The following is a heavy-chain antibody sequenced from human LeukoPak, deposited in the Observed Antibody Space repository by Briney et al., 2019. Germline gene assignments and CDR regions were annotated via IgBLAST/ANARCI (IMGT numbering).Heavy chain of an antibody. Sequence: GGSLRLSCAASGFTFSNFAVSWVRQAPGKGLEWVSYISGSSTSTYYADSVKGRFTISRGSAKNSLYLRLNSLRAEDTAGYYCASQVRAGGGMDVWGQGTTVTVSS. D-gene: IGHD1-26*01. V-gene: IGHV3-48*01. CDR1: GFTFSNFA. CDR3: ASQVRAGGGMDV. J-gene: IGHJ6*02. CDR2: ISGSSTST.